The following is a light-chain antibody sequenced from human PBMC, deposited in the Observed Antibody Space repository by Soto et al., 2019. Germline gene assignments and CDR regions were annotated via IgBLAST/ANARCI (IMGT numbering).Light chain of an antibody. Sequence: QSVLTQPHSASGTPGQRVTISCSGSSSNIGTNSVHWFQQFPGTAPKLLISSTNQRPSGVPERFSGSKSGTSASLATSGLQSEDEADYYCAAWDDSLNGHVFGTGTKVTVL. CDR3: AAWDDSLNGHV. CDR2: STN. CDR1: SSNIGTNS. V-gene: IGLV1-44*01. J-gene: IGLJ1*01.